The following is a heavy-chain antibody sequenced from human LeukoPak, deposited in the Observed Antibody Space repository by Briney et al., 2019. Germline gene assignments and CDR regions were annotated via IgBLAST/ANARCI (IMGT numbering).Heavy chain of an antibody. CDR1: GFTFSSYE. D-gene: IGHD3-22*01. J-gene: IGHJ4*02. CDR2: ISSSSRHI. Sequence: GGSLRLSCAASGFTFSSYEMNWVRQAPGKGLEWLSYISSSSRHINYADSVKGRFTTSRDNAEKSLYLQMNSLRAEDTAVYYCAREGSYDSTGYYYGYWGQGTLVTVSS. CDR3: AREGSYDSTGYYYGY. V-gene: IGHV3-48*03.